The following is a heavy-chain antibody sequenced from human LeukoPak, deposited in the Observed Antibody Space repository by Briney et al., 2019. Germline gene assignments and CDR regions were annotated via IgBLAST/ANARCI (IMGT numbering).Heavy chain of an antibody. CDR2: INPNSGGT. CDR3: ARHKGPSMTTYLYFDL. CDR1: GYTFTGHY. Sequence: GASVRVSCKASGYTFTGHYMHWVRQAPGQGLEWMGWINPNSGGTNYAQKFQGRVTMTRDTSINTAYLQWSSLRASDTAMYYCARHKGPSMTTYLYFDLWGRGTLVTVSS. D-gene: IGHD2/OR15-2a*01. V-gene: IGHV1-2*02. J-gene: IGHJ2*01.